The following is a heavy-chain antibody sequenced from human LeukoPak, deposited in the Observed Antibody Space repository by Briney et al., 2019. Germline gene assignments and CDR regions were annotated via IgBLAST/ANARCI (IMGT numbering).Heavy chain of an antibody. CDR2: INNDGSIT. CDR3: ARVPSPYYYGSGSYYNPPDY. J-gene: IGHJ4*02. CDR1: GFTFSSYW. D-gene: IGHD3-10*01. Sequence: GGSLRLSCAASGFTFSSYWMHWVRQDPGKGLVWVSHINNDGSITNYADSVKGRFTISRDNSKNTLYLQMNSLRAEDTAVYYCARVPSPYYYGSGSYYNPPDYWGQGTLVTVSS. V-gene: IGHV3-74*01.